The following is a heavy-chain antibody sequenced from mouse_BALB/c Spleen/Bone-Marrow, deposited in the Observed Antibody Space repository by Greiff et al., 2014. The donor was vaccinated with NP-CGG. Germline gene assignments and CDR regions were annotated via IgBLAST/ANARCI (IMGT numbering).Heavy chain of an antibody. CDR2: IYPGDGDT. D-gene: IGHD1-1*01. CDR3: ARDFYDSTSAY. J-gene: IGHJ2*01. V-gene: IGHV1-87*01. Sequence: VQLQQSGAELARPGASVKLSCKASGYTFTGYWMQWVKQRPGQGLEWIGIIYPGDGDTRYTQKFKGKATLTADKSSSTAYMQLRNLASEDSAVYYCARDFYDSTSAYWGQGTTLTVSS. CDR1: GYTFTGYW.